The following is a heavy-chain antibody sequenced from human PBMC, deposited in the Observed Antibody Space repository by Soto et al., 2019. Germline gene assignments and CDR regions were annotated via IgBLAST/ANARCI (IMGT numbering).Heavy chain of an antibody. CDR3: ARDRGGSPLNWFDP. CDR1: GYTFTSYG. CDR2: ISAYNGNT. Sequence: GASVKVSCKASGYTFTSYGISWVRQAPGQGLEWMGWISAYNGNTNYAQKLQGRVTMTTDTPTSTAYMELRSLRSDDTAVYYCARDRGGSPLNWFDPWGQGTLVTVSS. V-gene: IGHV1-18*04. J-gene: IGHJ5*02. D-gene: IGHD2-15*01.